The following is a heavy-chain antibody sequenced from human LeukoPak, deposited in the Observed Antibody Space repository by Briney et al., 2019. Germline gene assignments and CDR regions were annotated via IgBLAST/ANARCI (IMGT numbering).Heavy chain of an antibody. Sequence: SVKVSCKASGYTFNTYGISWVRQAPGQGLEWMGGIIPIFGTANYAQKFQGRVTITADESTSTAYMELSSLRSEDTAVYYCARDGTYYYGSGTPGAFDIWGQGTMVTVSS. D-gene: IGHD3-10*01. CDR1: GYTFNTYG. V-gene: IGHV1-69*13. J-gene: IGHJ3*02. CDR2: IIPIFGTA. CDR3: ARDGTYYYGSGTPGAFDI.